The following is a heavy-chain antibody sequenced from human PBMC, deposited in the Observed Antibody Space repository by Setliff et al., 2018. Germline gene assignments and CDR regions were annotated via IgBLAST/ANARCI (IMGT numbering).Heavy chain of an antibody. Sequence: PSETLSLTCTVSGDSISRSTYYWGWIRQSPGKGLDWIGTVDHSGNTFYNPSLKSRVTISVDTSKNQFSLKLTSVTAADSAVYYCARLKVGNNWPDYWGQGTLVTVSS. D-gene: IGHD1-1*01. CDR1: GDSISRSTYY. CDR2: VDHSGNT. J-gene: IGHJ4*02. V-gene: IGHV4-39*01. CDR3: ARLKVGNNWPDY.